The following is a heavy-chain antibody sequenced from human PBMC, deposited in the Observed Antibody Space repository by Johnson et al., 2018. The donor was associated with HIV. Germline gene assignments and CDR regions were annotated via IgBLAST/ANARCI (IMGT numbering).Heavy chain of an antibody. V-gene: IGHV3-30*04. J-gene: IGHJ3*02. D-gene: IGHD4-17*01. Sequence: VQLVESGGGVVQPGRSLRLSCAASGFTFSSYPMHWVRQAPGKGLQWVAVISYDGSNKYFAASVKGRFTISRDNAKNSLYLQMNSLRAGDTAVYYCARWGTVTTDAFDIWGQGTMVTVSS. CDR2: ISYDGSNK. CDR1: GFTFSSYP. CDR3: ARWGTVTTDAFDI.